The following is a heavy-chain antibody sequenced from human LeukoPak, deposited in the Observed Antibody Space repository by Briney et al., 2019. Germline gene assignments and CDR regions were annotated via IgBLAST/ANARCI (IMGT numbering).Heavy chain of an antibody. J-gene: IGHJ4*02. CDR2: ISSSGSTI. V-gene: IGHV3-48*04. CDR1: GFTFSSYW. Sequence: HPGGSLRLSCAASGFTFSSYWMSWVRQAPGKGLEWVSYISSSGSTIYYADSVKGRFTISRDNAKNSLYLQMNSLRAEDTAVYYCARAVYDFWSGPFYYFDYWGQGTLVTVSS. D-gene: IGHD3-3*01. CDR3: ARAVYDFWSGPFYYFDY.